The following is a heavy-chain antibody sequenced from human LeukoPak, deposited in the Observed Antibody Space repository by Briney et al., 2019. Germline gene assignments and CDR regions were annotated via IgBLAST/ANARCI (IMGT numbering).Heavy chain of an antibody. CDR1: GYTFTSYG. CDR3: ARASIAARRSYYGMDV. Sequence: GASVKVSCKASGYTFTSYGISWVRQAPGQGLEWMGGIIPIFGTANYAQKFQGRVTITADESTSTAYMELSSLRSEDTAVYYCARASIAARRSYYGMDVWGQGTTVTVSS. D-gene: IGHD6-6*01. V-gene: IGHV1-69*13. CDR2: IIPIFGTA. J-gene: IGHJ6*02.